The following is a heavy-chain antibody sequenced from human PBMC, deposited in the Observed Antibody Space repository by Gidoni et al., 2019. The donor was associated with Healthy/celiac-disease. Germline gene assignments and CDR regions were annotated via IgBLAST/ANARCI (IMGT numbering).Heavy chain of an antibody. J-gene: IGHJ4*02. D-gene: IGHD2-8*01. V-gene: IGHV3-33*01. CDR3: ARDCCTNGVCYFDY. CDR1: DFPFSSYG. Sequence: QLQLVDSGEGVVQPGRSLGLSCAASDFPFSSYGMHWVRQAPGKGLEWVAVIWYDGSNKYYADSVKGRFTISRDNSKNTLYLQMNSLRAEDTAVYYCARDCCTNGVCYFDYWGQGTLVTVSS. CDR2: IWYDGSNK.